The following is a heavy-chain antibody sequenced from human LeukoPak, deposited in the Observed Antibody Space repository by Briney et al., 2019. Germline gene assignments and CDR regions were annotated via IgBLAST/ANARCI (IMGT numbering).Heavy chain of an antibody. V-gene: IGHV1-69*13. CDR3: ARPSGISAAMNYYYGMDV. J-gene: IGHJ6*02. CDR2: IIPIFGTA. D-gene: IGHD2-2*01. Sequence: ASVKVSCKASGGTFSSYAISWVRQAPGQGLEWMGGIIPIFGTASYAQEFQGRVTITADVSASTAYMELSSLRSDDTAVYYCARPSGISAAMNYYYGMDVWGQGTTVTVSS. CDR1: GGTFSSYA.